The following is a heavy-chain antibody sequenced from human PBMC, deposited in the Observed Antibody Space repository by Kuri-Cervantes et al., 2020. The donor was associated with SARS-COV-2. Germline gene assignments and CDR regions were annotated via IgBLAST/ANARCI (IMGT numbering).Heavy chain of an antibody. CDR1: GFTFSSYA. V-gene: IGHV3-48*02. D-gene: IGHD5-12*01. CDR3: ARGGYDSPIFYYYGMDV. Sequence: ETLSLTCAASGFTFSSYAMNWVRQAPGKGLEWVSYISTSSSTIYYADSVKGRFTISRDNAKNSLYLQMNSLRDEDTAVYYCARGGYDSPIFYYYGMDVWGQGTTVTVSS. J-gene: IGHJ6*02. CDR2: ISTSSSTI.